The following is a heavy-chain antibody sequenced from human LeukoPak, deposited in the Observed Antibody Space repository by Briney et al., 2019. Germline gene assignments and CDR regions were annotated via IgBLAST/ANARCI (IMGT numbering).Heavy chain of an antibody. D-gene: IGHD1-14*01. CDR1: GYTFTSYY. V-gene: IGHV1-46*01. Sequence: ASVTVSFKASGYTFTSYYMHWVRQAPGQGLEWMGVINPSDGSTTYAQKFQGRVTVTRDTSTSTVYRELSSLRSEDTAVYYCARAWRYTDWFDPWGQGTLVTVSS. CDR3: ARAWRYTDWFDP. CDR2: INPSDGST. J-gene: IGHJ5*02.